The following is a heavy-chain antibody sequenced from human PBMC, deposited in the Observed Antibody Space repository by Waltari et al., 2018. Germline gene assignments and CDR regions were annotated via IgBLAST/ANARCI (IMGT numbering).Heavy chain of an antibody. Sequence: QVQLVESGGGVVQPGGSLRLSCAASGFTFSSHGMHWVRQAPGKGLEWVAFIRYDGSNKYYADSVKGRFTISRDNSKNTLYLQMNSLRAEDTAVYYCAKEGITMVQGVYWGQGTLVTVSS. J-gene: IGHJ4*02. CDR2: IRYDGSNK. V-gene: IGHV3-30*02. D-gene: IGHD3-10*01. CDR3: AKEGITMVQGVY. CDR1: GFTFSSHG.